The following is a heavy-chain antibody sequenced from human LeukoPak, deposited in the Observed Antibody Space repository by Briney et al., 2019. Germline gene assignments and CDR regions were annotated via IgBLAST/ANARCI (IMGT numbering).Heavy chain of an antibody. CDR2: IYPGDSDS. D-gene: IGHD1-26*01. CDR3: ARPLVGRPRPMTWYFDL. J-gene: IGHJ2*01. Sequence: GESLKISCKASGYRFTSDWIGWVRQMPGKGLEWMGIIYPGDSDSRYSPSFQGHVTMSADKSMNTAYLQWSSLKASDTAMYYCARPLVGRPRPMTWYFDLWGRGTLVTVSS. V-gene: IGHV5-51*01. CDR1: GYRFTSDW.